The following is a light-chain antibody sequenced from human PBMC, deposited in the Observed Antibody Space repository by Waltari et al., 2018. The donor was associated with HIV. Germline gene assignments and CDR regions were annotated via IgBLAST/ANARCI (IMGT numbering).Light chain of an antibody. CDR2: GDT. CDR1: SSNIGAGYD. V-gene: IGLV1-40*01. CDR3: QSYDSTLGGSVV. J-gene: IGLJ2*01. Sequence: QSVLTQPPSVSGAPRRRVTISCTGTSSNIGAGYDVHWYQQVPGRAPKLLIYGDTNRPSGVPDRFSGAKSGTSASLAITGLQAEDEATYYCQSYDSTLGGSVVFGGGTKLTVL.